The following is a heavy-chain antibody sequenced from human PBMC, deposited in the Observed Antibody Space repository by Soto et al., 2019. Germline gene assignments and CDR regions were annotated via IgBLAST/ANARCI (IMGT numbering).Heavy chain of an antibody. J-gene: IGHJ3*02. V-gene: IGHV3-23*01. D-gene: IGHD3-22*01. CDR3: ARDITMIVVVKADDAFDI. CDR1: GFTFSSYA. Sequence: GGSLRLSCAASGFTFSSYAMSWVRQAPGKGLEWVSAISGSGGSTYYADSVKGRFTISRDNSKNTLYLQMNSLRAEDTAVYYCARDITMIVVVKADDAFDIWGQGTMVTVSS. CDR2: ISGSGGST.